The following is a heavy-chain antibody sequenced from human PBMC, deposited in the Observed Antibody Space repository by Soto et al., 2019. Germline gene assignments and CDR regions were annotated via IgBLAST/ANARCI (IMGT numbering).Heavy chain of an antibody. Sequence: ASVKVSCKASGGTFSSYAISWVRQAPGQGLEWMGGIIPIFGTANYAQKFQGRVTITADESTSTAYMELSSLRSEDTAVYYCASRIVVPAAMLSGDYYYYGMDVWG. CDR3: ASRIVVPAAMLSGDYYYYGMDV. CDR1: GGTFSSYA. D-gene: IGHD2-2*01. V-gene: IGHV1-69*13. CDR2: IIPIFGTA. J-gene: IGHJ6*02.